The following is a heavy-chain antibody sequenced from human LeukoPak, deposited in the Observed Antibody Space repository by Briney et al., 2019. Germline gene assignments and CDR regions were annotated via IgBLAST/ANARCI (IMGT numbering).Heavy chain of an antibody. CDR1: GGSISSGDYY. J-gene: IGHJ4*02. V-gene: IGHV4-30-4*01. D-gene: IGHD2-15*01. CDR3: ARDSGGGLLFDY. CDR2: IYYSGST. Sequence: PSQTLSLTCTVSGGSISSGDYYWSWIRQPPGKGLEWIGYIYYSGSTYYNPSLKSRVTISVDTSKNQFSLKLSSVTAADTAVYYCARDSGGGLLFDYWGQGTLVTVSS.